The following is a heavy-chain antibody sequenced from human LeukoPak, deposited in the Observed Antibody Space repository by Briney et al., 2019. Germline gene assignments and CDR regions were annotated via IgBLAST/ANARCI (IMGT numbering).Heavy chain of an antibody. CDR1: GGSISSYY. V-gene: IGHV4-4*07. J-gene: IGHJ4*02. CDR3: AVEPTDSSGYYDDY. CDR2: IYTSGST. Sequence: SETLSLTCTVSGGSISSYYWSWLRQPAGKGLEWLGRIYTSGSTNYNPSLKSRVTMSVDTSKNQFSLKLSSVTAADTAVYYCAVEPTDSSGYYDDYWGQGTLVTVSS. D-gene: IGHD3-22*01.